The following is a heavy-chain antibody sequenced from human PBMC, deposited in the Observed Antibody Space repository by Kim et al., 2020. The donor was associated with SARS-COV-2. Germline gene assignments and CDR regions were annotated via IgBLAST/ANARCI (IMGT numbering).Heavy chain of an antibody. CDR1: GFSFSDSA. CDR3: TRVPGTTFAFCDAYD. Sequence: GGSLRLSCAASGFSFSDSAMHWVRQASGKGLEWVGRIRSKATNYATTYSASVQGRFTISRDDSKNAAYLQMNSMKTEDTAVYYCTRVPGTTFAFCDAYD. J-gene: IGHJ3*02. V-gene: IGHV3-73*01. CDR2: IRSKATNYAT. D-gene: IGHD1-1*01.